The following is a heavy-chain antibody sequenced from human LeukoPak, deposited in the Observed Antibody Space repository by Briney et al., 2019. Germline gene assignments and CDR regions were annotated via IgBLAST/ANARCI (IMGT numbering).Heavy chain of an antibody. D-gene: IGHD5/OR15-5a*01. Sequence: QTGGSLRLSCAASGFMLSSYRMNWVRKAPGKGLEWVANIKQDGNEKYYVDSVKGRFTISRDNAKNSLYLQMNSLRVEDTAVYYCARDSHLPYWGQGTLVTVSS. CDR2: IKQDGNEK. CDR1: GFMLSSYR. V-gene: IGHV3-7*01. CDR3: ARDSHLPY. J-gene: IGHJ4*02.